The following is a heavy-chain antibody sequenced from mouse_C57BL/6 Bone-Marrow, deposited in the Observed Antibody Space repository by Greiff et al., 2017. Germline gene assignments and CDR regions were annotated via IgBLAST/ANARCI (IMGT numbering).Heavy chain of an antibody. V-gene: IGHV3-6*01. D-gene: IGHD1-1*01. CDR2: ISYDGSN. Sequence: EESGPGLVKPSQSLSLTCSVTGYSITSGYYWNWIRQFPGNKLEWMGYISYDGSNNYNPSLKNRISITRDTSKNQFFLKLNSVTTEDTATYYCARVAITTVVAPYYYAMDYWGQGTSVTVSS. CDR1: GYSITSGYY. J-gene: IGHJ4*01. CDR3: ARVAITTVVAPYYYAMDY.